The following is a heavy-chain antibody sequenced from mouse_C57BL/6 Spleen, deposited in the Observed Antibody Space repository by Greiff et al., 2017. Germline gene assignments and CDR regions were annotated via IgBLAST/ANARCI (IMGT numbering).Heavy chain of an antibody. D-gene: IGHD3-1*01. CDR1: GFTFSDYY. V-gene: IGHV5-16*01. CDR3: ARDRGEGAMDY. CDR2: INYDGGST. Sequence: EVQVVESEGGLVQPGSSMKLSCTASGFTFSDYYMAWVRQVPERGLEWVANINYDGGSTYYLDSLKSRFIISRDNAKNILYLQMSSLKSEDTATYYCARDRGEGAMDYWGQGTSVTVSS. J-gene: IGHJ4*01.